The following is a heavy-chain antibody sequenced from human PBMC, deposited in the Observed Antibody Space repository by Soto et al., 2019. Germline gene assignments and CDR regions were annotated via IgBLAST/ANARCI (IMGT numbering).Heavy chain of an antibody. Sequence: QVQLVESGGGVVQPGRSLRLSCAASGFTFSSYGMHWVRQAPGKGLEWVAVIWYDGSNKYYADSVKGRFTISRDNSKNTLYLQMTSLRAEDTAVYYCARDGNWNYTYFYSDGMDVWGQGTTVTVSS. CDR1: GFTFSSYG. CDR3: ARDGNWNYTYFYSDGMDV. D-gene: IGHD1-7*01. J-gene: IGHJ6*02. CDR2: IWYDGSNK. V-gene: IGHV3-33*01.